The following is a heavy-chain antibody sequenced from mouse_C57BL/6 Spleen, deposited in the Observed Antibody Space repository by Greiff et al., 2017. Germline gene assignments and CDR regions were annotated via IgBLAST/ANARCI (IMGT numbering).Heavy chain of an antibody. CDR3: ARIASNPYYFDD. CDR1: GYTFTSYW. J-gene: IGHJ2*01. Sequence: QVQLQQPGAELVKPGASVKLSCTASGYTFTSYWMHWVKQRPGQGLEWIGMIHPNSGSTKYNEKFKSKATLTEDKSSSPAYLQLSSLTSEDSAVYYCARIASNPYYFDDWGQGTTLTASS. D-gene: IGHD2-5*01. V-gene: IGHV1-64*01. CDR2: IHPNSGST.